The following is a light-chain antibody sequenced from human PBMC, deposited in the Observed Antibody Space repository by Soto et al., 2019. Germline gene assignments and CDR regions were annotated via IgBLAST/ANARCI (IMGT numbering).Light chain of an antibody. CDR2: SNN. V-gene: IGLV1-44*01. Sequence: QSVLTQPPSASGTPGQRVTISCSGSSSNIGSNTVNWYQQLPGTAPKLLIYSNNQRPSGVPDRFSGSKSGTSASLAISGLQSEDEADYYCAAGDDSLNVVFGTGTKLTVL. J-gene: IGLJ1*01. CDR3: AAGDDSLNVV. CDR1: SSNIGSNT.